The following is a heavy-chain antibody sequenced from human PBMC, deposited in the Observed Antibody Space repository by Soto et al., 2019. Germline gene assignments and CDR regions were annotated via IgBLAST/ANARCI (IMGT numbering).Heavy chain of an antibody. J-gene: IGHJ6*02. CDR1: GFTFSSYS. CDR3: ARDWPMDV. CDR2: ISSSSSYI. Sequence: PWGSLRLSCAASGFTFSSYSINWVRQSPGKGLEWVSSISSSSSYIYYADSVKGRLTISRDNAKNSLYLQMNSLRAEDTAVYYCARDWPMDVWGQGTTVTVSS. V-gene: IGHV3-21*01.